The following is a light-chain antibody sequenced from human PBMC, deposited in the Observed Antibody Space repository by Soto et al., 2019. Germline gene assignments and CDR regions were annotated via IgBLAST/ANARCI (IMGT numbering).Light chain of an antibody. CDR3: SSYATSSPYV. J-gene: IGLJ1*01. CDR2: THN. V-gene: IGLV1-40*01. Sequence: QSALTQPPSVSGAPGQRVTISCTGSSSNIGAGYDVHWYLQVPGTAPKLLVYTHNNRPSGVPDRFSGSTSGTSASLAITGLQSEDEADYYCSSYATSSPYVFGPGTKVTVL. CDR1: SSNIGAGYD.